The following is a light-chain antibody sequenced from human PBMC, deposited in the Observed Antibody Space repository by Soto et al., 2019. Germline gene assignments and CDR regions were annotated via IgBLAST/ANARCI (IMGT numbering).Light chain of an antibody. Sequence: SVLTQPASVSGSPGQSITISCTAISSDFGGYRHVSWYQHHPGKAPKLMIYEVSNRPSGVSNRFSGSKSGYTASLTISGLQAEDEADYYCSSQTTSGTRVFGTGTKVTVL. CDR2: EVS. CDR1: SSDFGGYRH. CDR3: SSQTTSGTRV. J-gene: IGLJ1*01. V-gene: IGLV2-14*01.